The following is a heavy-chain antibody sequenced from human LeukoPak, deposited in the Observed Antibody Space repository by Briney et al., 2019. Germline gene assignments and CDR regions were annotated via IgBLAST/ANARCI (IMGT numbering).Heavy chain of an antibody. J-gene: IGHJ4*02. CDR1: GFTFDDYT. D-gene: IGHD5-18*01. CDR2: ISWDGGSR. V-gene: IGHV3-43*01. Sequence: GGSLRLSCAASGFTFDDYTMHWVRQAPGKGLEWVSLISWDGGSRYADSVKCRFTISRDNSKNSLYLQMNSLRTEDTALYYCAKDIGDTAMGSFDYWGQGTLVTVSS. CDR3: AKDIGDTAMGSFDY.